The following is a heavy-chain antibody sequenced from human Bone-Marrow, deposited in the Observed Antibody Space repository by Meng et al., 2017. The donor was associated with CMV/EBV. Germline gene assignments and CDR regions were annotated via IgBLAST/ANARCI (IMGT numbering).Heavy chain of an antibody. CDR2: MNPRSDNT. D-gene: IGHD3-10*01. CDR1: GYTFTSYK. CDR3: ARVTVNHYGSGSCFDY. J-gene: IGHJ4*02. Sequence: APVKVSCKASGYTFTSYKINWVRQATGQGLEWMGWMNPRSDNTGYAQKFQGRVTMTRNTSISTAYMEVSSLRSEDTAVYYCARVTVNHYGSGSCFDYWGQGTLVTVSS. V-gene: IGHV1-8*01.